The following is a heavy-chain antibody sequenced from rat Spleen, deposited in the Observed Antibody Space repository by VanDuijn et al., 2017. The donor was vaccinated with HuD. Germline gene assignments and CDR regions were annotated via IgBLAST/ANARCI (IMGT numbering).Heavy chain of an antibody. CDR1: GFTFSDYY. V-gene: IGHV5-20*01. CDR3: TTDQDYVDTRVMDA. J-gene: IGHJ4*01. Sequence: EVQLVESGGGLVQPGRSLKLSCAASGFTFSDYYMAWVRQAPTKGLEWVASISYDGGSTYYRDSVKGRFTISRDNAKSSLYLQMDSLRSEDTATYYCTTDQDYVDTRVMDAWGQGASVTVSS. CDR2: ISYDGGST. D-gene: IGHD1-6*01.